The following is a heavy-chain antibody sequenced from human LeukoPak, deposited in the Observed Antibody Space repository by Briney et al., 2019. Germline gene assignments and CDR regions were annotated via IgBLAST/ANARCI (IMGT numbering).Heavy chain of an antibody. V-gene: IGHV3-48*02. CDR1: GFTFSTYS. Sequence: GGSLRLACAASGFTFSTYSMNWVRQAPGKGLEWVSYINPSSTTIYYADSVKGRFTISRDNAKNSLYLQMNSLRDEDTAVYYCARAQDPTILSYYDYWGQGTLVTVSS. CDR2: INPSSTTI. CDR3: ARAQDPTILSYYDY. J-gene: IGHJ4*02. D-gene: IGHD5-24*01.